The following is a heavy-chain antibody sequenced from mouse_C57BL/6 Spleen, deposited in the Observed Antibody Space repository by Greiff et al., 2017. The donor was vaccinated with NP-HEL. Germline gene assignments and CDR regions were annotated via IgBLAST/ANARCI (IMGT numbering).Heavy chain of an antibody. D-gene: IGHD1-1*01. CDR2: IYPSDSET. J-gene: IGHJ2*01. CDR3: AREITTVAPDY. V-gene: IGHV1-61*01. Sequence: VQLQQPGAELVRPGSSVKLSCKASGYTFTSYWMDWVKQRPGQGLEWIGNIYPSDSETHYNQKFKDKATLTVDKSSSTAYMQLSSLTSEDSAVYYCAREITTVAPDYWGQGTTLTVSS. CDR1: GYTFTSYW.